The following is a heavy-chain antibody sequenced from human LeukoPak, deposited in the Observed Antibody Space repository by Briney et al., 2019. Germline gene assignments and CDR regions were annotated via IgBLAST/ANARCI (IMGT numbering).Heavy chain of an antibody. Sequence: PGGSLRLSCAASGFTVSSNYMSWVRQAPGKGLEWVSVIYSCGSTYYADSVKGRFTIPRDNSKNTLYLQKNSLRAEDTAVYYCARGELVSSGWYNWFDPWGQGTLVTVSS. V-gene: IGHV3-53*05. CDR2: IYSCGST. J-gene: IGHJ5*02. D-gene: IGHD6-19*01. CDR3: ARGELVSSGWYNWFDP. CDR1: GFTVSSNY.